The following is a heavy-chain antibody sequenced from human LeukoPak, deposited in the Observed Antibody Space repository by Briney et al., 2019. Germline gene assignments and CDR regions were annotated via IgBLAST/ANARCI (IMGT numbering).Heavy chain of an antibody. J-gene: IGHJ4*02. CDR3: AKEPSDIVVFLGSY. Sequence: PGGSLRLSCAASGFTFSSYAMSWVRQGPEKGLEWVSAISGSGGSTYYADSVKGRFTISRDNSKNTLYLQMNSRRAEDTAVYYCAKEPSDIVVFLGSYWGQGTLVTVSS. CDR2: ISGSGGST. V-gene: IGHV3-23*01. D-gene: IGHD2-2*01. CDR1: GFTFSSYA.